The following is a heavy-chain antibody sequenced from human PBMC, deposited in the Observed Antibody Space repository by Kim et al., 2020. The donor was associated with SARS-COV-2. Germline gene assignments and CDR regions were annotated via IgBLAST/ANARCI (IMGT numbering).Heavy chain of an antibody. D-gene: IGHD6-13*01. CDR3: ARPNAVSEDSSSWYDY. CDR2: IYPGDSDT. V-gene: IGHV5-51*01. Sequence: GESLKISCKGSGYSFTSYWIGWVRQMPGKGLEWMGIIYPGDSDTRYSPSFQGQVTISADKSISTAYLQWSSLKASDTAMYYCARPNAVSEDSSSWYDYWGQGTLVTVSS. J-gene: IGHJ4*02. CDR1: GYSFTSYW.